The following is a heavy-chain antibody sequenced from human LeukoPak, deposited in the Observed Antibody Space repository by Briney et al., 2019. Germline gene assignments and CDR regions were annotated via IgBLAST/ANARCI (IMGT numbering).Heavy chain of an antibody. V-gene: IGHV4-61*02. J-gene: IGHJ4*02. CDR3: ARGPSRDTEGYFDT. Sequence: SETLSLTCTVSGGSISSGPYYWSWIRQPAGKGLEWIGRIYTSGSTNYNPSLKSRVTISVDKSNNQFSLELSALTAADTAVYSCARGPSRDTEGYFDTWGQGTLVTVSS. D-gene: IGHD2-21*02. CDR1: GGSISSGPYY. CDR2: IYTSGST.